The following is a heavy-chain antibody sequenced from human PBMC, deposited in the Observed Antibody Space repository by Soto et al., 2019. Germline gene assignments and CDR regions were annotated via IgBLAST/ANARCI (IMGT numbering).Heavy chain of an antibody. CDR3: AKAVTTKPYYYYGMDV. D-gene: IGHD4-17*01. CDR2: ISGSGGST. CDR1: GFTPSKFW. Sequence: GGSLRLSCAASGFTPSKFWMHWVRQAPGKGLVWVSAISGSGGSTYYADSVKGRFTISRDNSKNTLYLQMNSLRAEDTAVYYCAKAVTTKPYYYYGMDVWGQGTTVIVS. J-gene: IGHJ6*02. V-gene: IGHV3-23*01.